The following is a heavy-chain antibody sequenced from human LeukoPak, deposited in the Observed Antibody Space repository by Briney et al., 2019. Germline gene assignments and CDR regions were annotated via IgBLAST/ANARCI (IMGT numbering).Heavy chain of an antibody. D-gene: IGHD3-22*01. CDR3: ARGDYYDSSGSYDY. J-gene: IGHJ4*02. V-gene: IGHV1-2*02. CDR1: GYTFTSYG. CDR2: INPNSGGT. Sequence: ASVKVSCKASGYTFTSYGISWVRQAPGQGLEWMGWINPNSGGTNYAQKFQGRVTMTRDTSISTAYMELSRLRSDDTAVYYCARGDYYDSSGSYDYWGQGTLVTVSS.